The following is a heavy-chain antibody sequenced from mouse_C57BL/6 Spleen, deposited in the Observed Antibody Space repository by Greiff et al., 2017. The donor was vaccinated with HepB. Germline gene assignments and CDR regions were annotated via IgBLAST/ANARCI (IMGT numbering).Heavy chain of an antibody. CDR3: ARGDGNYEAWFAY. Sequence: EVQLQQSGPGLVKPSQSLSLTCSVTGYSITSGYYWNWIRQFPGNKLEWMGYISYDGSNNYNPSLKNRIPITRDTSKNQFFLKLNSVTTEDTATYYCARGDGNYEAWFAYWGQGTLVTVSA. J-gene: IGHJ3*01. V-gene: IGHV3-6*01. CDR1: GYSITSGYY. D-gene: IGHD2-1*01. CDR2: ISYDGSN.